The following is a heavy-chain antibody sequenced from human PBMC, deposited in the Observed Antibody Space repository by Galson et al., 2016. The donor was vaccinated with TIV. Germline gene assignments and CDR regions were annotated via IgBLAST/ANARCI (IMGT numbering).Heavy chain of an antibody. D-gene: IGHD6-13*01. J-gene: IGHJ4*02. CDR2: IKQDGGEK. Sequence: SLRLSCAASGFTFSSYWMSWVRQAPGKGLEWVANIKQDGGEKYYVDSVKGRFTISRDNAKNSLFLQMNSLRAEDRAVYYCARDFPPGYGSSFNDYWGQGTLSPSPQ. CDR1: GFTFSSYW. V-gene: IGHV3-7*01. CDR3: ARDFPPGYGSSFNDY.